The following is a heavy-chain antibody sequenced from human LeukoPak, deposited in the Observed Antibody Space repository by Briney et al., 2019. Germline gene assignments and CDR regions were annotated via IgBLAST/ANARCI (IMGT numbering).Heavy chain of an antibody. CDR2: ISYDGNNK. D-gene: IGHD3-16*01. J-gene: IGHJ4*02. V-gene: IGHV3-30*18. CDR3: AKDMTGLRDY. Sequence: GRSLRLSCVVSGFTFSSHGMHWVRQAPGKGLEWVAVISYDGNNKYYADSVKGRFTIARDNAKNTLYLQMNSLRAEDTAIYYCAKDMTGLRDYWGQGTLVTVPS. CDR1: GFTFSSHG.